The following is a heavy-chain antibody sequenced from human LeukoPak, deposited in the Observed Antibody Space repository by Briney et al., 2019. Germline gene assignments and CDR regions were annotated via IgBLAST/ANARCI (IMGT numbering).Heavy chain of an antibody. D-gene: IGHD6-13*01. V-gene: IGHV3-23*01. CDR1: GFTFSIYA. Sequence: GGSLRLSCAASGFTFSIYAMSWVRQAPGKGLEWVSTISGIGRNTYYADSVKGRFTISRDNSKNTLYLQMNSLRAEDTAVYYCAKVLGDSSTWSYSSYYGMDVWGQGTTVTVSS. J-gene: IGHJ6*02. CDR3: AKVLGDSSTWSYSSYYGMDV. CDR2: ISGIGRNT.